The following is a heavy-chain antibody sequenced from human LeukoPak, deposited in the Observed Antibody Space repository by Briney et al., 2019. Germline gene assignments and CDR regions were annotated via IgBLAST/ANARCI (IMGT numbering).Heavy chain of an antibody. Sequence: ASVKVSCKASGYTFTTYGITWVRQAPGQGLEWMGWISAYNGNINYAQKLQGRVTMTTDTSTSTAYMELRSLRSDDTAVYYCARDQSPGDIVPTTFDYWGQGTLVTVSS. CDR1: GYTFTTYG. D-gene: IGHD5-12*01. V-gene: IGHV1-18*04. J-gene: IGHJ4*02. CDR3: ARDQSPGDIVPTTFDY. CDR2: ISAYNGNI.